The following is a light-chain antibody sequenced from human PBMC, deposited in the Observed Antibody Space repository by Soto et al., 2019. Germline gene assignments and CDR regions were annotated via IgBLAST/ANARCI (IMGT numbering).Light chain of an antibody. J-gene: IGLJ1*01. Sequence: QSALTQPASVSGSPGQSITISCTGTNSDVGGYKYVSWYQQHPGKAPKVMIFDVSNRPSGVSNRFSGSKSGNTASLTISGLQAEDEADYCCTSYTSSGTYVFGTGTKLTVL. CDR2: DVS. V-gene: IGLV2-14*01. CDR3: TSYTSSGTYV. CDR1: NSDVGGYKY.